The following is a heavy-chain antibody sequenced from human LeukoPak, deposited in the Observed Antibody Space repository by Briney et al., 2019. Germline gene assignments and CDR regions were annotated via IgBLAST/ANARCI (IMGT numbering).Heavy chain of an antibody. V-gene: IGHV4-30-4*08. D-gene: IGHD3-3*01. CDR1: GGSISSGDYY. CDR3: ARSFGVVLDY. CDR2: IYYSGST. Sequence: TSETLSLTCTVSGGSISSGDYYWSWIRQPPGKGLGWIGYIYYSGSTYYNPSLNSRVTISVDTSKNQFSLKLSSLTAADTAVYYCARSFGVVLDYWGQGTLVTVSS. J-gene: IGHJ4*02.